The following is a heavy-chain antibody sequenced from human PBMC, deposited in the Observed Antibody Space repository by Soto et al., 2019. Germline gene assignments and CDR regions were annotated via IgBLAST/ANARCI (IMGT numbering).Heavy chain of an antibody. J-gene: IGHJ4*02. CDR2: ISGGGSNT. CDR1: GFTFDVYA. Sequence: EVQLVESGGGWVQPGRSLRLSCAASGFTFDVYAMHWVRQAPGKGLEWVSGISGGGSNTFYADSVKGRFTISRDNSKNTLLLQMNSLGAEDTAVYYCAKDSNKYSSSLRGRYFDYWGQGIGVTVSS. CDR3: AKDSNKYSSSLRGRYFDY. D-gene: IGHD4-4*01. V-gene: IGHV3-23*04.